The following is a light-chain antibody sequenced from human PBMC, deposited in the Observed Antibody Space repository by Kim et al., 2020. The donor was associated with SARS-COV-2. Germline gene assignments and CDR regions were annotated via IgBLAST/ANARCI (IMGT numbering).Light chain of an antibody. Sequence: SYELTQPPSVSLSPGQTASIACSGDKLGTKFVHWYQQKSGQSPALVIYQTARRPSGTPERFSGSLSGNTATLTIRGTQAMDEADYFCQAWDDTSAVFGVATQLTLL. CDR1: KLGTKF. V-gene: IGLV3-1*01. CDR3: QAWDDTSAV. J-gene: IGLJ3*02. CDR2: QTA.